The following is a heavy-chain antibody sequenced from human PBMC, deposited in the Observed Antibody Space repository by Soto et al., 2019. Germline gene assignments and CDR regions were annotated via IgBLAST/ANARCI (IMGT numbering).Heavy chain of an antibody. J-gene: IGHJ2*01. CDR3: ARERPVASNWCFDL. V-gene: IGHV3-53*01. Sequence: EVQLMESGGGLIQPGGSLRLSCAASGFSVGSNYMNWVRQAPGKGLEWVSVVYPAGSTYYADSVKGRFTISRDNTKNTLYLQMTSLRAEDTAVYYCARERPVASNWCFDLWGRGTLVTVSS. D-gene: IGHD6-19*01. CDR1: GFSVGSNY. CDR2: VYPAGST.